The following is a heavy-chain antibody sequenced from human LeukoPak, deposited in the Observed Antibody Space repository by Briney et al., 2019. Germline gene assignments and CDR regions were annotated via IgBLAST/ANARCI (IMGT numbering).Heavy chain of an antibody. D-gene: IGHD3-16*02. CDR2: ISASGTIT. J-gene: IGHJ5*02. CDR1: GFTFSSYE. V-gene: IGHV3-48*03. Sequence: PEGSLRLSCAASGFTFSSYEMNWVRQAPGKGLEWISYISASGTITHYADSVEGRFTISRDNAKNSLYLQMNSLRAEDTAVYYCARDYFTFGGVIVASWGQGTLVTVSS. CDR3: ARDYFTFGGVIVAS.